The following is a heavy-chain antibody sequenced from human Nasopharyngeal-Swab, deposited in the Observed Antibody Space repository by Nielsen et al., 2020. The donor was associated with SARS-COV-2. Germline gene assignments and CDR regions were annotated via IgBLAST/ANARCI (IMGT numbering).Heavy chain of an antibody. J-gene: IGHJ3*02. CDR2: LSAYNSNT. CDR1: GYTFTDYG. V-gene: IGHV1-18*01. CDR3: ARERRGGYHDAFDI. D-gene: IGHD2-15*01. Sequence: ASVKVSCKDSGYTFTDYGIRWLRQAPGQGLEWMGWLSAYNSNTNYAQRVQGRVTMTTDTSTSTAYMELRSLRSDDTAVYYCARERRGGYHDAFDIWGQWIMVTVSS.